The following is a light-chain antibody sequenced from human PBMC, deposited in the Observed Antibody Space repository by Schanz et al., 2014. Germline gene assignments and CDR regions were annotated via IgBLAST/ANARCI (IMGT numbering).Light chain of an antibody. CDR3: TSYAGSNQVV. CDR2: EVN. V-gene: IGLV2-8*01. CDR1: SSDVGGYKY. J-gene: IGLJ2*01. Sequence: QSALTQPASVSGSPGQSITISCTGTSSDVGGYKYVSWYQQHPGKAPKLMIYEVNKRPSGVPDRFSGSKSGNTASLTVSGLQADDEADYYCTSYAGSNQVVFGGGTKLTVL.